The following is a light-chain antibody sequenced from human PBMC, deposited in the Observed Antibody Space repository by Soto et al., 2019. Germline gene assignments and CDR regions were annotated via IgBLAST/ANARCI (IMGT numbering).Light chain of an antibody. Sequence: EIVMTQSPATLSVSPGEGATLSCRASQSVNNKLAWYQQKLGQAPRLLIYGASTRATGIPARFSGSGSGTEFTLTISSLQSEDFAIYYCQEYNNWPPLTFGGGTKVDIK. CDR1: QSVNNK. J-gene: IGKJ4*01. CDR3: QEYNNWPPLT. CDR2: GAS. V-gene: IGKV3-15*01.